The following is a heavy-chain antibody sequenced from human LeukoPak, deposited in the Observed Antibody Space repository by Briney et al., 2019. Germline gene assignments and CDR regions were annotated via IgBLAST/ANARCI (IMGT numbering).Heavy chain of an antibody. V-gene: IGHV1-69*06. D-gene: IGHD2-21*02. CDR3: ARVVLNCGGDCYSSYYYYYMDV. Sequence: SVKVSCKASGGTFSSYAISWVRQAPGQGLEWMGGIIPIFGTANYAQKFQGRGTITADKSTSTAYMELSSLRSEDTAVYYCARVVLNCGGDCYSSYYYYYMDVWGKGTTVTVSS. J-gene: IGHJ6*03. CDR2: IIPIFGTA. CDR1: GGTFSSYA.